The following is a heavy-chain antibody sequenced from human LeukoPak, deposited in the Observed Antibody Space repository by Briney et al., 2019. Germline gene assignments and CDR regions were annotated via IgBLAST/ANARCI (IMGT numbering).Heavy chain of an antibody. CDR1: GGSFSGYY. Sequence: SETLSLTCAVYGGSFSGYYWSCIRQPPGKGLEWIGEINHSGSTNYNPSLKSRVTISVDTSKNQFSLKLSSVTAADTAVCYCARAHKTDIVVVPAPFDYWGQGTLVTVSS. CDR3: ARAHKTDIVVVPAPFDY. J-gene: IGHJ4*02. CDR2: INHSGST. V-gene: IGHV4-34*01. D-gene: IGHD2-2*01.